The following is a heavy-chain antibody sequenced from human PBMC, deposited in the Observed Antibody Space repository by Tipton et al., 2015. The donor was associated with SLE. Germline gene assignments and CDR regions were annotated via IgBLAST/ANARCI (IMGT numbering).Heavy chain of an antibody. D-gene: IGHD6-13*01. CDR2: ISSSSSYT. CDR3: ARGSSSWYVEGY. CDR1: GFTFSDYY. V-gene: IGHV3-11*05. J-gene: IGHJ4*02. Sequence: SLRLSCAASGFTFSDYYMSWIRQAPGKGLEWVSYISSSSSYTNYADSVKGRFTISRDNAKNSLYLQMNSLRAEDTAVYYCARGSSSWYVEGYWGQGTLVTVSS.